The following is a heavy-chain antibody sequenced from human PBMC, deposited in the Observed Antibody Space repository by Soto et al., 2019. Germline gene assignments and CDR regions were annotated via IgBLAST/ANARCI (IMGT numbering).Heavy chain of an antibody. V-gene: IGHV3-7*03. CDR3: TRKRFGMDI. J-gene: IGHJ6*02. Sequence: EVRLVESGGGLVQPGESLRLSCAASGFTFSNSWMSWVRQAPGKGLEWVANIKEDGSEKDYVDPVKGRFTITRDNAKNSLYLQMNNLRAEDTAVYFCTRKRFGMDIWGQGTTVTVSS. CDR2: IKEDGSEK. CDR1: GFTFSNSW.